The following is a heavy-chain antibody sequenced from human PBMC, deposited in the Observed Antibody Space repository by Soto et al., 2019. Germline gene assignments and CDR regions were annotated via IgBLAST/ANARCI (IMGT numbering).Heavy chain of an antibody. CDR1: CFTFYSYG. Sequence: GVPGEVSFKACCFTFYSYGISWVGQAPVQRVEWMGWISAYNGNTNYAQKLQGRVTMTTDTSTSTAYMELRSLRSDDTAVYYFARDMLIYSSGAVAPDFDYWGQGTLVTVSS. J-gene: IGHJ4*02. CDR2: ISAYNGNT. CDR3: ARDMLIYSSGAVAPDFDY. V-gene: IGHV1-18*01. D-gene: IGHD6-19*01.